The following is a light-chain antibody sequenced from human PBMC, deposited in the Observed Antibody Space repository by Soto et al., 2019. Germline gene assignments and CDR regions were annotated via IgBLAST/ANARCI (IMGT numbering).Light chain of an antibody. CDR3: SSYTSNSNPYV. CDR2: EVT. V-gene: IGLV2-14*01. Sequence: QSVLTQPASVSGSPGQSITISCTGTSSDVGGYNYVSWYQLHPGKAPKLMISEVTNRPSGVSSRFSGPKSGNTASLTISGLQADDEADYYCSSYTSNSNPYVFGTGTKVTVL. CDR1: SSDVGGYNY. J-gene: IGLJ1*01.